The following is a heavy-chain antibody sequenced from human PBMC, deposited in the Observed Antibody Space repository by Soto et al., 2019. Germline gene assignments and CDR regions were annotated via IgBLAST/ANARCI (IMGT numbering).Heavy chain of an antibody. V-gene: IGHV3-33*01. D-gene: IGHD4-17*01. Sequence: QVQLVESGGGVVQPGTSLRLSCATSGFTFSSHAIHWVRQAPGKGLEWVAQIWSDGSNRYYADSMRGRFTISRDFSMNTGFIQMDSLRVEDSAVYFGARDGQRPAPYAFAVWGPGTLVIVSS. CDR2: IWSDGSNR. CDR1: GFTFSSHA. J-gene: IGHJ3*01. CDR3: ARDGQRPAPYAFAV.